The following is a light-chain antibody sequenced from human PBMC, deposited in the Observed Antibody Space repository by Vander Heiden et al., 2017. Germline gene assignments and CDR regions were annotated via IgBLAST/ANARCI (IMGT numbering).Light chain of an antibody. V-gene: IGKV3-20*01. CDR2: GTS. J-gene: IGKJ5*01. CDR3: QQYGTSPVT. CDR1: QSVNSNF. Sequence: EIVLTQSPDNPSSSLGESANLPCRASQSVNSNFLAWYQQKPGQAPSLLMSGTSTRATGVPDRFSGGGSGTDFTLTVNRLESEDCAVYFSQQYGTSPVTFGQGTRLELK.